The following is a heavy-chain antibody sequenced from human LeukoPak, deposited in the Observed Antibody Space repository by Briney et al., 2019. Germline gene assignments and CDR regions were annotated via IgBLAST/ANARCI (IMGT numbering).Heavy chain of an antibody. CDR3: ARDPGIAVAGFDF. V-gene: IGHV4-59*01. CDR1: GGSISSYY. J-gene: IGHJ4*02. CDR2: IYYSGST. Sequence: SETLSLTCTVSGGSISSYYWSWIRQPPGKGLEWIGYIYYSGSTNYNPSLKSRVTILADTSKNQFSLRLSSVTAADTAVYFCARDPGIAVAGFDFSGQGTLVTVSS. D-gene: IGHD6-19*01.